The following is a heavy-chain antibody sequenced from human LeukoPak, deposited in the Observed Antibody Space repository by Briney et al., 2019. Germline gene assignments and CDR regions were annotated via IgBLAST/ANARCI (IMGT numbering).Heavy chain of an antibody. CDR3: ARGSSSGYSGYFDY. V-gene: IGHV4-30-2*01. CDR2: IYHSGST. Sequence: PSQTLSLTCAVSGGSISSGGYSWSWIRQPPGKGLEWIGYIYHSGSTYYNPSLKSRVTISVDGSKNQFSLKLSSVTAADTAVYYCARGSSSGYSGYFDYWGQGTLVTVSS. J-gene: IGHJ4*02. D-gene: IGHD3-22*01. CDR1: GGSISSGGYS.